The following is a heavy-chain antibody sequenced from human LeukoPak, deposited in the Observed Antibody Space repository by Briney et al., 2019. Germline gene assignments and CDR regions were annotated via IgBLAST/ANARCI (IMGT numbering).Heavy chain of an antibody. Sequence: GGSLRLSCAASEFTFNTYWMSWVRQAPGKGLEWVANIRQDGNEKYYVDSVKGRFTISRDNAKNSLYLQMNSLRAEDTAVYFCARPLGYCSGGSCFPFDIWGQGTVVTVSS. V-gene: IGHV3-7*01. D-gene: IGHD2-15*01. CDR2: IRQDGNEK. CDR3: ARPLGYCSGGSCFPFDI. CDR1: EFTFNTYW. J-gene: IGHJ3*02.